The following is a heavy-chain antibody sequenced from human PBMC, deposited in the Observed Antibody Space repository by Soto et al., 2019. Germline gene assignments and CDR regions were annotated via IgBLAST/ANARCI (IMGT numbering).Heavy chain of an antibody. J-gene: IGHJ6*02. D-gene: IGHD6-13*01. CDR1: GFTFSSYA. V-gene: IGHV3-23*01. CDR2: ISGSGGST. Sequence: GGSLRLSCAASGFTFSSYAMSWVRQAPGKGLEWVSAISGSGGSTYYADSVKGRFTISRDSSKNTLYLLMNSLRAEDTAVYYCAKDAPPSSSWYYYYGMDVWCQGTTVTVSS. CDR3: AKDAPPSSSWYYYYGMDV.